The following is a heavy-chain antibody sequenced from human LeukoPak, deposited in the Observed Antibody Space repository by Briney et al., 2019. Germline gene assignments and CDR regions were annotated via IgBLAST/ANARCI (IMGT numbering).Heavy chain of an antibody. V-gene: IGHV3-21*01. CDR3: ARDRGAYCGGDCYLGFDY. CDR1: GFTFSSYT. D-gene: IGHD2-21*02. Sequence: GGSPRLSRAASGFTFSSYTMNWVRQAPGKGLEWVSSIAGSSGYISYADSVKGRFTISRDNAKKSLYLQMTSLTAEDTAVYYCARDRGAYCGGDCYLGFDYWGRGTLVTVSS. J-gene: IGHJ4*01. CDR2: IAGSSGYI.